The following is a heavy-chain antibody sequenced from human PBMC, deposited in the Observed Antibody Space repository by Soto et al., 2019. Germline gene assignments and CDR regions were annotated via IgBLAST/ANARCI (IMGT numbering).Heavy chain of an antibody. J-gene: IGHJ4*02. CDR3: AREIAVAGTHYFDY. Sequence: SETLSLTCTVSGGSISDYYWSWIRQPPGKGLEWIGYIYYSGSINYNPSLKSRVTISEDTSKNQFSLKMSSVTAADTAVYYCAREIAVAGTHYFDYWGQGTLVTVSS. V-gene: IGHV4-59*01. CDR1: GGSISDYY. D-gene: IGHD6-19*01. CDR2: IYYSGSI.